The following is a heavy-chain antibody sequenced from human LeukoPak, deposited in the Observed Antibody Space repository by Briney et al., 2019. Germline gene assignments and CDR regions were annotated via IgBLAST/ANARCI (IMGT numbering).Heavy chain of an antibody. CDR1: GASVSSGGYY. V-gene: IGHV4-61*08. Sequence: SETLSLTCTVSGASVSSGGYYWSWLRQPPGKGLEWIGYIYYSGSTNYNPSIKSRVTISVDTSKNQFSLKVSSVTAADTAVYYCARRGGSGRSFDYWGQGTLVTVSS. CDR2: IYYSGST. J-gene: IGHJ4*02. CDR3: ARRGGSGRSFDY. D-gene: IGHD3-10*01.